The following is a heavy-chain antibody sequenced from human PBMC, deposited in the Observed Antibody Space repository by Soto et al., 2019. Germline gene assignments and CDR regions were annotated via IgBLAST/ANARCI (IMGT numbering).Heavy chain of an antibody. V-gene: IGHV3-66*01. CDR3: ARDLKGTGFDY. CDR1: GFTVSSNY. CDR2: IYSGGST. D-gene: IGHD1-1*01. J-gene: IGHJ4*02. Sequence: EVQLVESGGGLVQPGGSLRLSCAASGFTVSSNYMSWVRQAPGKGLEWVSVIYSGGSTYYADSVKSRFTISRDNSKNTLYLQMNSLRAEDTAVYYCARDLKGTGFDYWGQGTLVTVSS.